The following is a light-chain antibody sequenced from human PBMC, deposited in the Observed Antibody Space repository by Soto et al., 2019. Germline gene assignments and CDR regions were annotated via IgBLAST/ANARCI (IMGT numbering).Light chain of an antibody. CDR2: DVS. CDR1: RSDVGGYNY. J-gene: IGLJ1*01. V-gene: IGLV2-11*01. Sequence: QSLLTRPRSVSGSPGQSVTISCTGTRSDVGGYNYVSWYQQHPGRAPKLMIYDVSKRPSGVPDRFSGSKSGNTASLAISGLQAEDEADYYCCSYAGTYTFVFGTGTKVTVX. CDR3: CSYAGTYTFV.